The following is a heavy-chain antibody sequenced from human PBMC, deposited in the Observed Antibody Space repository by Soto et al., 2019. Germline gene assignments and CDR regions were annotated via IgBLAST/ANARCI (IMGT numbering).Heavy chain of an antibody. J-gene: IGHJ4*02. Sequence: PGGSLRLSCAASGFTLSTYGMHWVRQGPGKGLVWVAVISYDGSNEYYADSVKGRFTISRDNSKNTLYLQMNSLRAEDTSVYYCAKDRAVAGTSGYYFDYWGQVTLVTVSS. V-gene: IGHV3-30*18. D-gene: IGHD6-19*01. CDR1: GFTLSTYG. CDR2: ISYDGSNE. CDR3: AKDRAVAGTSGYYFDY.